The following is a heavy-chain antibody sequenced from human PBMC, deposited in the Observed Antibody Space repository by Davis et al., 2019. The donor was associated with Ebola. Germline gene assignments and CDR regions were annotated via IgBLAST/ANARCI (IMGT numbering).Heavy chain of an antibody. Sequence: SETLSLTCAVYGGSFSGYYWSWIRQPPGKGLEWIGEINHSGSTNYNPSLKSRVTISVDTSKNQFSLKLSSVTAADTAVYYCARVPSRRSGSSWWFDPWGQGTLVTVSS. CDR1: GGSFSGYY. D-gene: IGHD1-26*01. J-gene: IGHJ5*02. V-gene: IGHV4-34*01. CDR3: ARVPSRRSGSSWWFDP. CDR2: INHSGST.